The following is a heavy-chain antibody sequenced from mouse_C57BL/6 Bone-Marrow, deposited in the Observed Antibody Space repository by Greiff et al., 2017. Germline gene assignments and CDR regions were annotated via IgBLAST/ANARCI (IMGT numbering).Heavy chain of an antibody. Sequence: QVQLQQSGAELVRPGASVKLSCKASGYTFTDYYINWVKQRPGQGLEWIARIYPGSGNTYYNEKFKGKATLTAEKSSSTAYMQLSSLTSEVSAVYICAKGDLRVMDYGGRGTSVTVSS. CDR2: IYPGSGNT. V-gene: IGHV1-76*01. D-gene: IGHD2-12*01. CDR3: AKGDLRVMDY. J-gene: IGHJ4*01. CDR1: GYTFTDYY.